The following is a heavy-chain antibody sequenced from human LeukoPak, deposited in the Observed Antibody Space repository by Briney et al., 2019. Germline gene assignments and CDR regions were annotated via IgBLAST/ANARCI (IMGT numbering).Heavy chain of an antibody. CDR1: GASISSGGFL. D-gene: IGHD2-2*01. CDR3: AREKACSTTSCYAFDI. CDR2: IYYTGNA. V-gene: IGHV4-31*03. J-gene: IGHJ3*02. Sequence: PSETLSLTCTVSGASISSGGFLWRWIRQLPGMDLEWIGNIYYTGNAGYNPSLKSRVTISGDTSMNQFSLKLTSVTAADTAVYYCAREKACSTTSCYAFDIWGQGTLVTVSS.